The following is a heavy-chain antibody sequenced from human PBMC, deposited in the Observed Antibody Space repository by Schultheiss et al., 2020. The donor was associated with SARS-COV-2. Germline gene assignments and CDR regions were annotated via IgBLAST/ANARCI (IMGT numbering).Heavy chain of an antibody. CDR2: IYHSGST. D-gene: IGHD2-2*01. J-gene: IGHJ5*02. CDR1: GYSISSGYY. CDR3: ATVVVPAVGVGGWFDP. Sequence: SETLSLTCAVSGYSISSGYYWGWIRQPPGKGLEWIGSIYHSGSTYYSPSLKSRVTMSVDTSKNQFSLKLSSVTAADTAVYYCATVVVPAVGVGGWFDPWGQGTLVTVSS. V-gene: IGHV4-38-2*01.